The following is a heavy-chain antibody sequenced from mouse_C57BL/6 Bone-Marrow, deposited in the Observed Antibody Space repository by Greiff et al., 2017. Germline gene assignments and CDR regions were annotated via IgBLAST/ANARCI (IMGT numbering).Heavy chain of an antibody. Sequence: QVQLQQPGAELVKPGASVKLSCKASGYTFTSYWMHWVKQRPGQGLEWIGMIHPNSGSTNYNEKFKSKATLTVDKSSSTAYMQLSSLTSEDSAVYYCARYSNYGCWFAYWGQGTLVTVSA. CDR2: IHPNSGST. CDR3: ARYSNYGCWFAY. CDR1: GYTFTSYW. V-gene: IGHV1-64*01. D-gene: IGHD2-5*01. J-gene: IGHJ3*01.